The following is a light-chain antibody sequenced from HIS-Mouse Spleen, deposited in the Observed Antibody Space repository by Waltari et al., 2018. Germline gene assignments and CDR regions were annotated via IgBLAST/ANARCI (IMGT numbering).Light chain of an antibody. CDR1: PSLLHSNGYNY. CDR2: LGS. V-gene: IGKV2-28*01. Sequence: VMSQSARSLSVTPGEPAAREGRGRPSLLHSNGYNYLDWYLQKPGQSPQLLIYLGSNRASGVPDRFSGSESFPPFPLPFRAVEAVHVGVYSCMQALQTPFTFGPGTKVDIK. CDR3: MQALQTPFT. J-gene: IGKJ3*01.